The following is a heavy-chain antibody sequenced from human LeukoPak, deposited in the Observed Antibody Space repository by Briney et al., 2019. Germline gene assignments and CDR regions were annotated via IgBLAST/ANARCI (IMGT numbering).Heavy chain of an antibody. D-gene: IGHD3-22*01. CDR3: ASDSIGNENGYILPKGMDV. V-gene: IGHV3-66*01. Sequence: GGSLRLSCLASGFALSNYYINWVRQAPGKGLEWVSVTYSGGKTYYADSVKGRFTVSRDNSKNTLHLQMNGLTVDDAAIYYCASDSIGNENGYILPKGMDVWGQGTTVIVSS. CDR2: TYSGGKT. J-gene: IGHJ6*02. CDR1: GFALSNYY.